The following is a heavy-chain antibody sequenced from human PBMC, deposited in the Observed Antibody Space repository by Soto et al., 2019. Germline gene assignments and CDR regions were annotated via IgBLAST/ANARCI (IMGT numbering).Heavy chain of an antibody. CDR1: GYSFTITG. D-gene: IGHD3-10*01. CDR2: TSTFNGEA. CDR3: ARDLDGSGSYFTDY. Sequence: GASVKVSCKDSGYSFTITGISCVLQSPGQWPEWMGWTSTFNGEAKYAQKLQGRVTMTTDTSTTTAYMELRSLTSDDTAVYYCARDLDGSGSYFTDYWGQGTLVTVSS. J-gene: IGHJ4*02. V-gene: IGHV1-18*01.